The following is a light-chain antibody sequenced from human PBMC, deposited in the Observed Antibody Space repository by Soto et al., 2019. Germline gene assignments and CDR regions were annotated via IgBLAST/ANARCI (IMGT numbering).Light chain of an antibody. Sequence: EIFFTHSPPTPSFSPGGRATPPPRASQSVGSALAWYQQKPGQAPRLLIYDASNRATAIPARFSGSGSGTGFTLTISSLEPEDFAVYYCQQRSNWPLTFGGGTKVDIK. V-gene: IGKV3-11*01. CDR1: QSVGSA. CDR2: DAS. J-gene: IGKJ4*01. CDR3: QQRSNWPLT.